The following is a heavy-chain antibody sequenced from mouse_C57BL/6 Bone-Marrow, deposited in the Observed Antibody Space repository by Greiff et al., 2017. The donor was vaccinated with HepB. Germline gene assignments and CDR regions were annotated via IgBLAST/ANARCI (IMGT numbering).Heavy chain of an antibody. CDR3: ARGDYYGSSHWYFDV. J-gene: IGHJ1*03. D-gene: IGHD1-1*01. V-gene: IGHV1-18*01. Sequence: EVKLQESGPELVKPGASVKIPCKASGYTFTDYNMDWVKQSHGKSLEWIGDINPNNGGTIYNQKFKGKATLTVDKSSSTAYMELRSLTSEDTAVYYYARGDYYGSSHWYFDVWGTGTTVTVSS. CDR2: INPNNGGT. CDR1: GYTFTDYN.